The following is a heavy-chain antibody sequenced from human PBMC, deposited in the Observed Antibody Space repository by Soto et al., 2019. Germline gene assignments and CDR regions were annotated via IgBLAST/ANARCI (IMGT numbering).Heavy chain of an antibody. J-gene: IGHJ6*02. CDR2: ISASGRST. D-gene: IGHD2-15*01. CDR1: GLTFSTSA. Sequence: GGSLRLSCAASGLTFSTSAMSWVRQAPGKGLEWVSLISASGRSTDYADSVKGRFTISRDNSKSTVYLQMNSLRADDTAVYYCAKDPPSEKLQPDYGMDVWGQGTTVTVSS. V-gene: IGHV3-23*01. CDR3: AKDPPSEKLQPDYGMDV.